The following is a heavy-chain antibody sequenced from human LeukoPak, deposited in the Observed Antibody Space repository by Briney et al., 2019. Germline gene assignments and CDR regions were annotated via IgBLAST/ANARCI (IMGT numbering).Heavy chain of an antibody. J-gene: IGHJ4*02. CDR3: ARHYFGDILTGYAPRFGY. D-gene: IGHD3-9*01. CDR2: IYPGDSDT. V-gene: IGHV5-51*01. CDR1: GYSFTSYW. Sequence: GESLKISCKGSGYSFTSYWIGWVRQMPGKGLEWIGIIYPGDSDTRYSPSFQGQVTISADKSISTAYLQWSSLKASDTAMYYCARHYFGDILTGYAPRFGYWGQGTLVTVSS.